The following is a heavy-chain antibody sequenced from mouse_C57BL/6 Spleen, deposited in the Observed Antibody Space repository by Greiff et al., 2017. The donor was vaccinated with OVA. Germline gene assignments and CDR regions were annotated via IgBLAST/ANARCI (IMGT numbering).Heavy chain of an antibody. J-gene: IGHJ1*03. CDR3: ARITTVVASRYFDV. D-gene: IGHD1-1*01. CDR1: GFTFSSYT. V-gene: IGHV5-9*01. Sequence: EVQVVESGGGLVKPGGSLKLSCAASGFTFSSYTMSWVRQTPEKRLEWVATISGGGGNTYYPDSVKGRFTISRDNAKNTLYLQMSSLRSEDTALYYCARITTVVASRYFDVWGTGTTVTVSS. CDR2: ISGGGGNT.